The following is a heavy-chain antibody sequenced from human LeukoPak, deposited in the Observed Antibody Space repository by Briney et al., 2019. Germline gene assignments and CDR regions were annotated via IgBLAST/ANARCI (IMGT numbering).Heavy chain of an antibody. J-gene: IGHJ6*03. Sequence: ASVKVSCKVSGYTLTELSMYWVRPAPGKGLEWMGGFDPEDGETIYAQKFQGRVTMTEDTSTDTAYMELSSLRPEDTAVYYCATRDCSGGSCYGAYYYYMDVWGKGTTVTISS. D-gene: IGHD2-15*01. V-gene: IGHV1-24*01. CDR1: GYTLTELS. CDR3: ATRDCSGGSCYGAYYYYMDV. CDR2: FDPEDGET.